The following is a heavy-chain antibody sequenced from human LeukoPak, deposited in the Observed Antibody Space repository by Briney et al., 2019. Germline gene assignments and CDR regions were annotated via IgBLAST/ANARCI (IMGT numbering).Heavy chain of an antibody. CDR2: INPNSGVA. J-gene: IGHJ3*02. CDR1: GYIFTGHY. CDR3: ARATIQYYDSSGYHWAFDI. Sequence: ASVKVFCKASGYIFTGHYIHWVRQAPRQGLEWMGRINPNSGVANYAQKFQGRVTMTRVTSVNTAYMDLSTLRSDDTAVYYCARATIQYYDSSGYHWAFDIWGQGTMVTVSS. D-gene: IGHD3-22*01. V-gene: IGHV1-2*06.